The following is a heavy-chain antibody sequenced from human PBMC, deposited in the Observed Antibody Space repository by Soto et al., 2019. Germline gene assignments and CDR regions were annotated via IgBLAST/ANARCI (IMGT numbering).Heavy chain of an antibody. CDR1: GGSISSYY. CDR2: IYYSGST. V-gene: IGHV4-59*01. CDR3: ARATAYYYYYYMDV. Sequence: PSDTLSLTCTVSGGSISSYYWSWIRQPPGKGLEWIGYIYYSGSTNYNPSLESRVTISVDTSKNQFSLKLSSVTAADTAVYYCARATAYYYYYYMDVWGKGTTVTVSS. J-gene: IGHJ6*03.